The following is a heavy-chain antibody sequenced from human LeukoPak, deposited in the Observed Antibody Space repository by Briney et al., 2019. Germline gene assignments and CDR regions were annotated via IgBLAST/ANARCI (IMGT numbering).Heavy chain of an antibody. V-gene: IGHV4-31*03. CDR2: IYYSGST. D-gene: IGHD3-9*01. CDR1: GGSISSGGYY. Sequence: SQTLSLTCTVSGGSISSGGYYWSWIRQHPGKGLEWIGYIYYSGSTYYNPSLKSRVTISVDTSKNQFSLKLSSVTAADTAVYYCARVPVPPGLRYFDYSWLDPWGQGTLVTVSS. J-gene: IGHJ5*02. CDR3: ARVPVPPGLRYFDYSWLDP.